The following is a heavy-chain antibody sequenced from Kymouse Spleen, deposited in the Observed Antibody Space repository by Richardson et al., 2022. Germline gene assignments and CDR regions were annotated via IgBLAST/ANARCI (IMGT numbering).Heavy chain of an antibody. D-gene: IGHD2-15*01. V-gene: IGHV3-66*03. CDR3: AGFVVVVAATGDAFDI. CDR2: IYSCGST. Sequence: EVQLVESGGGLIQPGGSLRLSCAASGFTVSSNYMSWVRQAPGKGLEWVSVIYSCGSTYYADSVKGRFTISRDNSKNTLYLQMNSLRAEDTAVYYCAGFVVVVAATGDAFDIWGQGTMVTVSS. J-gene: IGHJ3*02. CDR1: GFTVSSNY.